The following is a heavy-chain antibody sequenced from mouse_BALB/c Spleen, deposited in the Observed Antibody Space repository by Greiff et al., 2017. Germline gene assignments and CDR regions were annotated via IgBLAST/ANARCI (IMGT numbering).Heavy chain of an antibody. J-gene: IGHJ1*01. CDR2: INPGSGGT. CDR3: ARGSLTITTARYWYCDV. V-gene: IGHV1-54*03. CDR1: GYAFTNYL. Sequence: QVQLKQSGAELVRPGTSVKVSCKASGYAFTNYLIEWVKQRPGQGLEWIGVINPGSGGTNYNEKFKGKATLTADKSSSTAYMQLSSLTSDDSAVYFCARGSLTITTARYWYCDVWGAGTTVTVSS. D-gene: IGHD1-2*01.